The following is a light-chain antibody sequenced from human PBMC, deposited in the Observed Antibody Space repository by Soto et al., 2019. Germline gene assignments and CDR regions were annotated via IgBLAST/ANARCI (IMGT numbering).Light chain of an antibody. CDR3: CSYAGSYTFDV. CDR2: DVT. V-gene: IGLV2-11*01. Sequence: QSVLTQPRSVSGSPGQSVTISCTGTSSDVGGYNYVSWYQQHPGKAPKLMIYDVTTRPSGVPDRFSGSKSGNTASLTISGLQAEDEADYYCCSYAGSYTFDVFGTGTKVTVL. CDR1: SSDVGGYNY. J-gene: IGLJ1*01.